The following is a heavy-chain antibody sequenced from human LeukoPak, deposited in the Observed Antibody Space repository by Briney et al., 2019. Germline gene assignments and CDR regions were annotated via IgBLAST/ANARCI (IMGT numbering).Heavy chain of an antibody. V-gene: IGHV4-34*01. CDR3: ARQSRLGATHFDY. D-gene: IGHD1-26*01. CDR2: INHSGST. J-gene: IGHJ4*02. CDR1: GGSFSGYY. Sequence: SETLSLTCAVYGGSFSGYYWSWIRQPPGKGLEWIGEINHSGSTNYNPSLKSRVTISVDTSKNQFSLKLSSVTAADTAVYYCARQSRLGATHFDYWGQGTLVTVSS.